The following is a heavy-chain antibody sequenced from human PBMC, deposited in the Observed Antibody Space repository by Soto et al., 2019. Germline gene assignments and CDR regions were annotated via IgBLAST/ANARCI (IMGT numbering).Heavy chain of an antibody. CDR1: GFTFSSYA. V-gene: IGHV3-23*01. D-gene: IGHD2-15*01. J-gene: IGHJ4*02. CDR2: ISGSGGST. CDR3: AKMGYCSGGSCYNYFDY. Sequence: GGSLRLSCAASGFTFSSYAMSWVRQAPGKGLEWVSAISGSGGSTYYADSVKGRFTISRDNSKNTLYLQMNSLRAEDTAVYYCAKMGYCSGGSCYNYFDYWGQGTLVTVSS.